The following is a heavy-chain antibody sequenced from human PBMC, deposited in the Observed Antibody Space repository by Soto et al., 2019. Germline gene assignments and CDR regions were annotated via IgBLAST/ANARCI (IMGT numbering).Heavy chain of an antibody. J-gene: IGHJ6*02. D-gene: IGHD2-2*01. Sequence: EVQLLESGEGLVQPGGSLRLSCAASGFTFSSYAMSWVRQAPGKGLEWVSAISGSGGSTYYADSVKGRFTISRDNSKNTLYLQMNSLRAEDTAVYYCAKVISGYCSSTSCYPYYYYGMDVWGQGTTVTVSS. CDR3: AKVISGYCSSTSCYPYYYYGMDV. CDR2: ISGSGGST. V-gene: IGHV3-23*01. CDR1: GFTFSSYA.